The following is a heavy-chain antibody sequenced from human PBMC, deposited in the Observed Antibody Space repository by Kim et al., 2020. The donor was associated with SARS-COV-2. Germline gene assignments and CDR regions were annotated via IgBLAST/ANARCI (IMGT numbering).Heavy chain of an antibody. Sequence: SETLSLTCAVYGGSFSGYYWSWIRQPPGKGLEWIGEINHSGSTNYNPSLKSRVTISVDTSKNQFSLKLSSVTAADTAVYYCARGRPVLLWFGEFPPYFDYWGQGTLVTVSS. V-gene: IGHV4-34*01. CDR3: ARGRPVLLWFGEFPPYFDY. CDR2: INHSGST. J-gene: IGHJ4*02. D-gene: IGHD3-10*01. CDR1: GGSFSGYY.